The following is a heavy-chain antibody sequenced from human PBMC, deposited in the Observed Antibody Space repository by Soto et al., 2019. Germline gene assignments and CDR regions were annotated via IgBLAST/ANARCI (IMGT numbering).Heavy chain of an antibody. Sequence: SETLSLTCTVSGDSIITDYYWSWLRQPPGKGLEWIGHIYYTGGTFYSPSLKSRLAFSVDPSKNQFSLSLSPVTAAATAVYCRARDTASNFFD. D-gene: IGHD4-17*01. CDR2: IYYTGGT. CDR3: ARDTASNFFD. J-gene: IGHJ3*01. V-gene: IGHV4-30-4*01. CDR1: GDSIITDYY.